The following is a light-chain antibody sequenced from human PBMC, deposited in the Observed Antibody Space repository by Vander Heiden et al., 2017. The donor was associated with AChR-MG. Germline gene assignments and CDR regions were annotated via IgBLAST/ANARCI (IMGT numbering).Light chain of an antibody. CDR1: ESISSW. CDR2: KAS. Sequence: DIQMTQSPSTLSASVGDRVTITCRASESISSWLAWYQQKPGKAPKLLIYKASSLEGGVPSRFSGSGSGTEFTLTISSLQPDDFATYYCHHYNSYSSWTFRQGTKVEIK. J-gene: IGKJ1*01. V-gene: IGKV1-5*03. CDR3: HHYNSYSSWT.